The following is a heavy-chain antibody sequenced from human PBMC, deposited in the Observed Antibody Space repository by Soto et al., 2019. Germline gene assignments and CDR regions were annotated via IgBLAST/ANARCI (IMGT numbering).Heavy chain of an antibody. D-gene: IGHD2-15*01. CDR1: GYTFSSHG. Sequence: QVQLVQSGAEVRKPGASVKVSCKASGYTFSSHGIIWVRQAPGQGLEWMGWISGYNGNATYAQRLQGRVTMTTDTSTSTVYMDLRSLGSDDSAVYYCAREGSYGWYDCWGQGTLVTVSS. V-gene: IGHV1-18*01. CDR2: ISGYNGNA. CDR3: AREGSYGWYDC. J-gene: IGHJ5*01.